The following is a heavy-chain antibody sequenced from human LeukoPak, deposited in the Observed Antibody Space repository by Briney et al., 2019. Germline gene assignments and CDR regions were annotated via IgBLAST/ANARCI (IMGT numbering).Heavy chain of an antibody. CDR2: ISSSSSYI. J-gene: IGHJ4*02. V-gene: IGHV3-21*01. CDR1: GFTFSSYS. Sequence: GGSLRLSCAASGFTFSSYSMNWVRQAPGKGLEWVSSISSSSSYIYYADLVKGRFTISRDHAKNSLYLQMNSLRAEDTAVYYCARDNPGHYFDYWGQGTPVTVSS. CDR3: ARDNPGHYFDY.